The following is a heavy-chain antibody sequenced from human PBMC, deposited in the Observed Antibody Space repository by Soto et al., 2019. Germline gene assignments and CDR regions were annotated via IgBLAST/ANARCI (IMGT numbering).Heavy chain of an antibody. V-gene: IGHV4-39*01. J-gene: IGHJ4*02. CDR2: IYYSGST. Sequence: PSETLSLTCAVSGDSISSSGFYWGWIRQPPGKGLEWIGSIYYSGSTYYNPSLKSRVTISVDTSKSQFSLKMRSVTAADTAVYYSARRQQWLAGYFDYWGQGTLVTVSS. D-gene: IGHD6-19*01. CDR1: GDSISSSGFY. CDR3: ARRQQWLAGYFDY.